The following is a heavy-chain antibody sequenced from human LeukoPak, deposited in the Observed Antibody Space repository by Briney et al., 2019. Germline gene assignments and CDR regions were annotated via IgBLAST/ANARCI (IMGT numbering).Heavy chain of an antibody. CDR1: GFTFS. J-gene: IGHJ6*03. CDR2: ISGSGGST. CDR3: AKVTYYYYMDV. V-gene: IGHV3-23*01. Sequence: GGTLRLSCVVSGFTFSMSWVRQAPGKGLEWVSAISGSGGSTYYADSVKGRFTISRDNSKNTLYLQMNSLRAEDTAVYYCAKVTYYYYMDVWGKGTTVTVSS.